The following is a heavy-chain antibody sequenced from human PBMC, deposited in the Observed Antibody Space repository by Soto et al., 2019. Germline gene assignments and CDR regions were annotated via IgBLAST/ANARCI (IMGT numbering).Heavy chain of an antibody. CDR2: LYAVDGS. CDR1: GLTVSGKKY. J-gene: IGHJ3*01. CDR3: ASWHERKHAYDV. D-gene: IGHD1-1*01. V-gene: IGHV3-53*01. Sequence: DVQRVESGGGLIQPGESLRLSCAAFGLTVSGKKYVAWVRQAPGKGLEWYSALYAVDGSFYADAVKGRITTSSDSSKTTVDLHMNALRPDDTAVYYCASWHERKHAYDVWGQGTTVTVSS.